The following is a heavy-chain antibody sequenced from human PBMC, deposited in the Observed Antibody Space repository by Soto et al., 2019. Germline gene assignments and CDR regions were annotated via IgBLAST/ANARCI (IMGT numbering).Heavy chain of an antibody. D-gene: IGHD6-6*01. V-gene: IGHV3-23*01. CDR2: ISGSGGST. CDR3: ARDPGSSSREYYFDY. Sequence: EEQLLDSGGGLVQPGGSLRLSCAASGFTFSSYAMSWVRQAPGKGLEWVSIISGSGGSTYYADSVKGRFTISRDNAKNSLYLQMNSLRAEDTAVYYCARDPGSSSREYYFDYWGQGTLVTVSS. J-gene: IGHJ4*02. CDR1: GFTFSSYA.